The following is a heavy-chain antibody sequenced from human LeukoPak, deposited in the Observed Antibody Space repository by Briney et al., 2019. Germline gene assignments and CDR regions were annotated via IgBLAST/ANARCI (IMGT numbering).Heavy chain of an antibody. V-gene: IGHV3-21*01. D-gene: IGHD6-13*01. CDR1: GFTFSSYS. CDR2: ISSSSYI. Sequence: GGSLRLSCAASGFTFSSYSMNWVRQAPGKGLEWVSSISSSSYIYYADSVRGRFTISRDNAKNSLYLQMNSLRAEDTAVYYCAKDGLAAAGTIAYWGQGTLVTVSS. J-gene: IGHJ4*02. CDR3: AKDGLAAAGTIAY.